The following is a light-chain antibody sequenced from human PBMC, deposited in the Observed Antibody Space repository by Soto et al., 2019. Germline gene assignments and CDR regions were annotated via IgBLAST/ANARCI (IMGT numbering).Light chain of an antibody. CDR2: LESTGSY. CDR1: SGHSNHI. J-gene: IGLJ3*02. Sequence: QSVLTQSSSASASLGSSVKLTCTLNSGHSNHIIAWHQQQPGKAPRYLMKLESTGSYKKGSGVPDRFSGSSSGADRYLTIYNLHFEDEADYYCETWDSNTWVFGGGTTLTVL. V-gene: IGLV4-60*02. CDR3: ETWDSNTWV.